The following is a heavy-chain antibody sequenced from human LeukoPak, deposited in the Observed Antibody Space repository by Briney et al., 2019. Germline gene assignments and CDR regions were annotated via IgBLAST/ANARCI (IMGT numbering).Heavy chain of an antibody. CDR2: IYTSGST. Sequence: RSETLSLTCTVSGGSISSYYWSWIRQPAGKGLEWIGRIYTSGSTNYNPSLKSRVTISVDTSKNQFSLKLSSVTAADTAVYYCARDRWSTMVRGVTWFDPWGQGTLVTVSS. J-gene: IGHJ5*02. D-gene: IGHD3-10*01. CDR3: ARDRWSTMVRGVTWFDP. V-gene: IGHV4-4*07. CDR1: GGSISSYY.